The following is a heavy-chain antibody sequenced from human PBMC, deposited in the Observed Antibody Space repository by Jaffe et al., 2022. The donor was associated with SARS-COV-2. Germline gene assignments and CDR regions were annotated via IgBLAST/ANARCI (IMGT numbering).Heavy chain of an antibody. Sequence: EVQLVESGGGLVQRGGSLRLSCAASGFTFSSHWMSWVRQAPGKGLEWVANINEDGSEKYYVDSVKGRFTISRDNAKSSVYLQMNSLRAEDTAVYYCAREGTGSGIYEYAMDVWGQGTTVTVSS. D-gene: IGHD3-10*01. CDR1: GFTFSSHW. CDR3: AREGTGSGIYEYAMDV. V-gene: IGHV3-7*03. CDR2: INEDGSEK. J-gene: IGHJ6*02.